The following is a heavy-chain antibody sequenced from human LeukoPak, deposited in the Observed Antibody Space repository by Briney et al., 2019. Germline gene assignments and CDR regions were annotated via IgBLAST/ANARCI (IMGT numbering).Heavy chain of an antibody. J-gene: IGHJ3*02. CDR3: ARLTGFNAFDI. D-gene: IGHD7-27*01. CDR2: IYSSGST. Sequence: SQTLSLTCTVSGGSISSGSHYWSWIRQPAGKGLEWIGRIYSSGSTNYNPSLKSRVTISVDTSKNQFSLKLSSVTAADTAVYYCARLTGFNAFDIWGQGTMVTVSS. V-gene: IGHV4-61*02. CDR1: GGSISSGSHY.